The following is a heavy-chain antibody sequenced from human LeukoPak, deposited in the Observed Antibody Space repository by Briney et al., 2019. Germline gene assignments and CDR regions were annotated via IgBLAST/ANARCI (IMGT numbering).Heavy chain of an antibody. CDR2: INHSGST. Sequence: SETLSLTCTVSGNSISSGDNYWSWIRQPPGKGLEWIGEINHSGSTNYNPSLKSRVTISVDTSKNQFSLKLSSVTAADTAVYYCARHRMNYYGSGSYSGNWFDPWGQGTLVTVSS. J-gene: IGHJ5*02. CDR1: GNSISSGDNY. D-gene: IGHD3-10*01. CDR3: ARHRMNYYGSGSYSGNWFDP. V-gene: IGHV4-39*01.